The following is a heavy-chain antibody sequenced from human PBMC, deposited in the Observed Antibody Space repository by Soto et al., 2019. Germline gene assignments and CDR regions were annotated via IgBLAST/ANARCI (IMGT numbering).Heavy chain of an antibody. D-gene: IGHD6-19*01. V-gene: IGHV3-23*01. Sequence: EVQLLESGGGLVQPEGSLRLSCTASGFTFSSYAMSWVRQAPGKGLEWVSAISGSGDSTYYADSVKGRFTISRDNSKNTLYLQMNSLRAEDTALYYCAKDKAVSPYNFDYWGQGTLVTVSS. CDR1: GFTFSSYA. CDR3: AKDKAVSPYNFDY. J-gene: IGHJ4*02. CDR2: ISGSGDST.